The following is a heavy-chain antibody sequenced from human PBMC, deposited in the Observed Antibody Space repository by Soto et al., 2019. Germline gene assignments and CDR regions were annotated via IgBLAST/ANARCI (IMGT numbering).Heavy chain of an antibody. CDR3: ARRFECRRSSYFAY. CDR1: GGSICSYF. J-gene: IGHJ4*02. Sequence: SEMLSLTCAVSGGSICSYFWGWIRQPPGKGLEWIGYLYYSGSTNYSPSLKSRVTISVDTSKNQFSLKLSSVTAAYTGVYYCARRFECRRSSYFAYRGQGTLVIGSS. V-gene: IGHV4-59*08. CDR2: LYYSGST. D-gene: IGHD6-6*01.